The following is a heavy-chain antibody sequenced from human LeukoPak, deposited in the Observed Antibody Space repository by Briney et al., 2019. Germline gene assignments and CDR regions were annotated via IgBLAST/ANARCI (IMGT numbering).Heavy chain of an antibody. CDR1: DFTFGNYA. V-gene: IGHV3-33*08. CDR3: ATGGNFYYSH. Sequence: VGSLRLSCTASDFTFGNYAMTWVRQAPGKGLEWVAVAYGDGSSQYYVDSVKGRFSISKDISKNTLSLQMNSLRAEDTAVYSCATGGNFYYSHWGQGTLVTVSS. D-gene: IGHD4-11*01. J-gene: IGHJ1*01. CDR2: AYGDGSSQ.